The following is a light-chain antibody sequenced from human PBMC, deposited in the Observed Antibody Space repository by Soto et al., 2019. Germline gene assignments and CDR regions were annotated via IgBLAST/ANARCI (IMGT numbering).Light chain of an antibody. CDR2: AAS. CDR1: QSVSSSY. J-gene: IGKJ1*01. V-gene: IGKV3-20*01. Sequence: EIVLTQSPGTLSLSPGERPTLSCRASQSVSSSYLAWYQQKPGQAPRLLMYAASSRATGIPDRFSGSGSGTDFTLTISRLEPGDFAVYYCQQYGSSPPTFGQGTKVEIK. CDR3: QQYGSSPPT.